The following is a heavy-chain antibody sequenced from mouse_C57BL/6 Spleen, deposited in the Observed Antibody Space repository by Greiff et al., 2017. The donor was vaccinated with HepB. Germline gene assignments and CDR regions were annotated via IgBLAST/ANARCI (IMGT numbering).Heavy chain of an antibody. CDR2: IYPGSGNT. CDR1: GYSFTSYY. J-gene: IGHJ4*01. V-gene: IGHV1-66*01. CDR3: ASSTVVAKGVYAMDY. Sequence: QVQLQQSGPELVKPGASVKISCKASGYSFTSYYIHWVKQRPGQGLEWIGWIYPGSGNTKYNEKFKGKATLTADTSSSTAYMQLSSLTSEDSAVYYCASSTVVAKGVYAMDYWGQGTSVTVSS. D-gene: IGHD1-1*01.